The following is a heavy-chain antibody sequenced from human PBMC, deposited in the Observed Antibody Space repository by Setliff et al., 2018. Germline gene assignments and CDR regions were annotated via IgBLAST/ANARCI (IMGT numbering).Heavy chain of an antibody. D-gene: IGHD3-10*01. V-gene: IGHV1-69*10. Sequence: SVKVSCKASGGTFSSYAISRVRQAPGQGLEWMGGIIPILGMANYAQKFQGRVTITADKSTSTAYMELSSLRSEDTAVYYCADFFYGSGSYYGGSGYWGQGTLVTVSS. CDR2: IIPILGMA. CDR1: GGTFSSYA. CDR3: ADFFYGSGSYYGGSGY. J-gene: IGHJ4*02.